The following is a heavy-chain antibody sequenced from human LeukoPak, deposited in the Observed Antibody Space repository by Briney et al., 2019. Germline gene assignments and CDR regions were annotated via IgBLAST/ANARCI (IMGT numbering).Heavy chain of an antibody. J-gene: IGHJ6*03. CDR2: INPNSGGT. CDR1: GYTFTGYY. V-gene: IGHV1-2*02. CDR3: ARARSGYPLYYYYYMDV. Sequence: APVKVSCKASGYTFTGYYMHWVRQAPGQGLEWMGWINPNSGGTNYAQKFQGRVTMTRDTSISTAYMELSRLRSDDTAVYYCARARSGYPLYYYYYMDVWGKGTTVTVSS. D-gene: IGHD3-3*01.